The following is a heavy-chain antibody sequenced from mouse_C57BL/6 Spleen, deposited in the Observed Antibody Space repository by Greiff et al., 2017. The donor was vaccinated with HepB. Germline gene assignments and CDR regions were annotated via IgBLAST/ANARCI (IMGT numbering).Heavy chain of an antibody. V-gene: IGHV5-17*01. D-gene: IGHD4-1*02. CDR2: ISSGSSTI. Sequence: DVKLVESGGGLVKPGGSLKLSCAASGFTFSDYGMHWVRQAPEKGLEWVAYISSGSSTIYYADTVKGRFTISRDNAKNTLFLQMTSLRSEDTAMYYCARTTGTGGFAYWGQGTLVTVSA. CDR1: GFTFSDYG. J-gene: IGHJ3*01. CDR3: ARTTGTGGFAY.